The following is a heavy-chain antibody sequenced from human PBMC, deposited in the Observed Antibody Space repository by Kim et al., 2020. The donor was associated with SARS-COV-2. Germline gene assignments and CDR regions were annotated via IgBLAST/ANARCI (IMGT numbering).Heavy chain of an antibody. J-gene: IGHJ1*01. D-gene: IGHD2-21*02. CDR3: ASERLQYFHH. CDR2: ITHDVGAT. CDR1: GFIFHDYT. V-gene: IGHV3-43*01. Sequence: GGSLRLSCAASGFIFHDYTMHWVRQVPGKGLEWVSLITHDVGATFYADSVKGRFTISRDNNRHSLYLQMNSLRTEDAGFYHCASERLQYFHHWGQGTLVTVSS.